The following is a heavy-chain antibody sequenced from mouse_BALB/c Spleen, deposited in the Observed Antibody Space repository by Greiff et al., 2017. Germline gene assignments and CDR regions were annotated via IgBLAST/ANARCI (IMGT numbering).Heavy chain of an antibody. CDR1: GYTFSSYW. J-gene: IGHJ2*01. CDR2: ILPGSGST. Sequence: QVQLQQSGAELMKPGASVKISCKATGYTFSSYWIEWVKQRPGHGLEWIGEILPGSGSTNYNEKFKGKATFTADTSSNTAYMQLSSLTSEDSAVYYCARGGYDGYYGDWGQGTTRTVSS. V-gene: IGHV1-9*01. CDR3: ARGGYDGYYGD. D-gene: IGHD2-3*01.